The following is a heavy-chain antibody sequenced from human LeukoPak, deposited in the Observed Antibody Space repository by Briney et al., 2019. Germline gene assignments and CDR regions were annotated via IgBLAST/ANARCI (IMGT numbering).Heavy chain of an antibody. V-gene: IGHV3-7*01. J-gene: IGHJ4*02. Sequence: QTGGSLRLSCAASGFTFSSYGMHWVRQAPGKGLEWVANIKQDGSEKYYVDSVKGRFTISRDNAKNSLYLQMNSLRAEDTAVYYCATTTAGFDYWGQGTLVTVSS. CDR1: GFTFSSYG. CDR3: ATTTAGFDY. D-gene: IGHD4-11*01. CDR2: IKQDGSEK.